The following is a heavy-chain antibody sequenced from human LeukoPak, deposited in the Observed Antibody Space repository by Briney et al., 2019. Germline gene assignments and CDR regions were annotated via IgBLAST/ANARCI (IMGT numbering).Heavy chain of an antibody. V-gene: IGHV4-34*01. J-gene: IGHJ4*02. CDR3: ARERPRWLQLTYYFDY. CDR1: GGSFSGYY. Sequence: SETLSLTXAVYGGSFSGYYWSWIRQPPGKGLEWIGEINHSGSTNYNPSLKSRVTISVDTSKNQFSLKLSSVTAADTAVYYCARERPRWLQLTYYFDYWGQGTLVTVSS. CDR2: INHSGST. D-gene: IGHD5-24*01.